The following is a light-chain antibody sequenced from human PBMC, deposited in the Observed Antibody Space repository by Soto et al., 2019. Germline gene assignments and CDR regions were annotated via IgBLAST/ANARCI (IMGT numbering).Light chain of an antibody. CDR1: QDIIKF. CDR3: QNYHSAPAT. CDR2: AAS. V-gene: IGKV1-27*01. J-gene: IGKJ1*01. Sequence: DIQMTQSPSSLSASVGDRVTITCRASQDIIKFLAWYQQRPGRVPNLLIYAASTLQSGVPSRFSGSASGTNFTLTISGLQPEDVATYYCQNYHSAPATFGQGTKVEIK.